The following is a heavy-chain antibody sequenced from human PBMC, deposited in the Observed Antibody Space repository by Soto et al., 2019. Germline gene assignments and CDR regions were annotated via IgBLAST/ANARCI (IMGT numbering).Heavy chain of an antibody. CDR1: RFTFSNLG. D-gene: IGHD3-22*01. J-gene: IGHJ3*02. Sequence: PGGSLRLSCVACRFTFSNLGMHWVRQAPGKGLEWVSAISGSGGSTYYADSVKGRFTISRDNSKNTLYLQMNSLRAEDTAVYYCAKDVRLGETYYYDSSGLHAFDIWGQGTMVTVS. CDR3: AKDVRLGETYYYDSSGLHAFDI. CDR2: ISGSGGST. V-gene: IGHV3-23*01.